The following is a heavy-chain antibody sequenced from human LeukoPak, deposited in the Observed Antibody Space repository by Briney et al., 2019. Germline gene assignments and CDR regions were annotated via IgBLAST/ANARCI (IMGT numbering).Heavy chain of an antibody. V-gene: IGHV3-20*04. Sequence: GGSLRLSCAASGFTFDDYGMTWVRQAPGKGLEWVSGINWNGGSTGYADSVKGRFTISRDNAKNSLSLQMNSLRDDDTAVYFCARGTWDGDRTFDIWGQGAMVTVSS. CDR2: INWNGGST. CDR3: ARGTWDGDRTFDI. J-gene: IGHJ3*02. CDR1: GFTFDDYG. D-gene: IGHD5-24*01.